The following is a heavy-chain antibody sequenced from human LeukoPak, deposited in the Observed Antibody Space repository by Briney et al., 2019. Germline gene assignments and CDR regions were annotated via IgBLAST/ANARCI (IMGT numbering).Heavy chain of an antibody. CDR3: ARHSPINCSSTSCHGWFDP. CDR2: IYPGDSDT. CDR1: GYSFTNYW. V-gene: IGHV5-51*01. Sequence: GGSLKISCKGSGYSFTNYWIGWVRQMPGKGLEWMGIIYPGDSDTRYSPSFQGQVTISADKSISTAYLQWSSLKASDTAMYYCARHSPINCSSTSCHGWFDPWGQGTLVTVSS. D-gene: IGHD2-2*01. J-gene: IGHJ5*02.